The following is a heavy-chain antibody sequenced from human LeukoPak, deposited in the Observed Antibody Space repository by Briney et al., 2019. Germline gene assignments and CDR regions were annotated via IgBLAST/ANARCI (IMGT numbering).Heavy chain of an antibody. CDR2: IYHAGTT. CDR3: MRTYCSNTRCHYFDS. CDR1: GASISSSNW. V-gene: IGHV4-4*02. J-gene: IGHJ4*02. D-gene: IGHD2-2*01. Sequence: SGTLSLTCAVSGASISSSNWWSWARRPPGKGLEWIGEIYHAGTTNYNPSLESRVTISVDNSRNQFPLKLTSVTAADTAVYYCMRTYCSNTRCHYFDSWGQGTLVTVSS.